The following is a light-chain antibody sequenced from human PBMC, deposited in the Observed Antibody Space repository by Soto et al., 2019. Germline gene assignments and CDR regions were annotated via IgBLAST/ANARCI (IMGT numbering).Light chain of an antibody. CDR2: DAS. V-gene: IGKV3-11*01. Sequence: ETVLTQSPATLSLSPGERATISCSASQNVNRYVAWYQQKPGQAPRLLIYDASTRAAGVPARFSGSGSGTDFSLSISSLEPEDFAVYYCQEHNSFGGGTKV. CDR3: QEHNS. J-gene: IGKJ4*01. CDR1: QNVNRY.